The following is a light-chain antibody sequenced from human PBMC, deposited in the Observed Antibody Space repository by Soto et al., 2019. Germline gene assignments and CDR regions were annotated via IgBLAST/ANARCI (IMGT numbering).Light chain of an antibody. CDR2: DAS. CDR3: QQFNNYPLT. V-gene: IGKV1D-13*01. Sequence: AIQLTQSPSSLSASVGDRVTITCRASQGISSALDWYQQKPGKAPKLLIYDASSLESGVPSRFSGSGSGTDFTLTIRILQPEDFATYYCQQFNNYPLTFGGGTKVEIK. CDR1: QGISSA. J-gene: IGKJ4*01.